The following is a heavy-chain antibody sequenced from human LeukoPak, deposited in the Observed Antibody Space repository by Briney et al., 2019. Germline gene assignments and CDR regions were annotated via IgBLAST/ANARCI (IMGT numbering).Heavy chain of an antibody. CDR3: AKPYSSGFGTYYYYGMDV. CDR2: ISYDGSNT. Sequence: GGSLRLSCAASGFTFSNYGMHWVRQAPGKGLEWVTVISYDGSNTYYADSVKGRFTVSRDNSKNTLYLQMNSLRAEDTAVYYCAKPYSSGFGTYYYYGMDVWGQGATVTVSS. CDR1: GFTFSNYG. J-gene: IGHJ6*02. D-gene: IGHD6-19*01. V-gene: IGHV3-30*18.